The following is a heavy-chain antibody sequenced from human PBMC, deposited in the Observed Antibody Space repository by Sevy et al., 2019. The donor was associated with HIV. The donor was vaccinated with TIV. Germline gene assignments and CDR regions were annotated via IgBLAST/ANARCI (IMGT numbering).Heavy chain of an antibody. Sequence: GGSLRLSYAASGFTFNMYWMIWVRQAPGKGLEWVANIKEDGSERNYLDSVKGRFTISRDNAKESLYLQINSLRAEDTAVYYCARHCSGGSCYCLLPHYYYGMDVWGQGTTVTVSS. D-gene: IGHD2-15*01. J-gene: IGHJ6*02. CDR2: IKEDGSER. CDR1: GFTFNMYW. V-gene: IGHV3-7*01. CDR3: ARHCSGGSCYCLLPHYYYGMDV.